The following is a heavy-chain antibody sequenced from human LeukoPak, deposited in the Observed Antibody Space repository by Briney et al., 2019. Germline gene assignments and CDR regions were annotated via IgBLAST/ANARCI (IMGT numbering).Heavy chain of an antibody. J-gene: IGHJ4*02. CDR3: AREGGAYVPDY. V-gene: IGHV3-48*01. CDR2: ISSSAI. CDR1: GFTFSTYS. Sequence: GGSLRLSCAASGFTFSTYSVNWVRQAPGKGLEWVSYISSSAIYYADSVKGRFTISRDNAKNSLYLQMNSLRAEDTAVYYCAREGGAYVPDYWGQGILVTVSS. D-gene: IGHD5-12*01.